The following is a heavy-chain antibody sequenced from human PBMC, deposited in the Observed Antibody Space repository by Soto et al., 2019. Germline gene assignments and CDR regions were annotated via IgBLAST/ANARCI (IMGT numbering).Heavy chain of an antibody. CDR1: GFTFSSYG. V-gene: IGHV3-30*03. CDR3: ARDANYDILTGYSAIDY. D-gene: IGHD3-9*01. J-gene: IGHJ4*02. CDR2: ISYDGSNK. Sequence: GGSLRLPCAASGFTFSSYGMHWVRQAPGKGLEWVAVISYDGSNKYYADSVKGRFTISRDNSKNTLYLQMNSLRAEDTAVYYCARDANYDILTGYSAIDYWGQGTLVTVSS.